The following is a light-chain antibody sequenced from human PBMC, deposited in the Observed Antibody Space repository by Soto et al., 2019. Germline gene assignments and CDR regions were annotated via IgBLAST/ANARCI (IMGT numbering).Light chain of an antibody. J-gene: IGLJ3*02. Sequence: QPVLTQSPSASASLGASVKLTCTLSSGHSTYAIAWHQQQPEKGPRYLMRVYSDGSHTKGDGIPDRFSGSASGAERYLTISSLQSEDEADYYCQTWATGLRVFAGGTKLTVL. CDR1: SGHSTYA. CDR3: QTWATGLRV. V-gene: IGLV4-69*01. CDR2: VYSDGSH.